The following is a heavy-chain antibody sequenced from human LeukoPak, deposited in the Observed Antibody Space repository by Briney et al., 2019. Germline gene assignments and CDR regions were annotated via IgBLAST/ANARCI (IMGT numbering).Heavy chain of an antibody. D-gene: IGHD3-22*01. CDR2: IREDGSEK. V-gene: IGHV3-7*01. Sequence: XDSLRLSCRAFGFTFGRHWMSWVRQAPGKGPEWVATIREDGSEKFYANSVKGRFTISRDNAKNSLYLQMNSLTVDDTAVYFCARDLWLGQRGLFYFEYWGQGAPVTVAS. CDR3: ARDLWLGQRGLFYFEY. J-gene: IGHJ4*02. CDR1: GFTFGRHW.